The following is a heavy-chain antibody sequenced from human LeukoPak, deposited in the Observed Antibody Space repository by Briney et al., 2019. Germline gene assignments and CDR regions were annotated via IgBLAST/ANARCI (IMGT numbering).Heavy chain of an antibody. V-gene: IGHV4-39*01. CDR1: GGSISSSSYY. Sequence: SETLSLTCTVSGGSISSSSYYWGWIRQPPGKGLEWIGSIYYSGSTYYNPSLKSRVTISVDTSKNQFSLKLSSVTAAGTAVYYCARHAQEYGSGINWFDPWGQGTLVTVSS. D-gene: IGHD3-10*01. CDR2: IYYSGST. CDR3: ARHAQEYGSGINWFDP. J-gene: IGHJ5*02.